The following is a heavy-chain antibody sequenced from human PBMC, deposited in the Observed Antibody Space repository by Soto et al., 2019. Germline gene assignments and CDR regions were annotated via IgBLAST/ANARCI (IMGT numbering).Heavy chain of an antibody. V-gene: IGHV3-23*01. Sequence: EVQLLESGGGLLQPGGSLRLSCTASGFTFSNYAMTCVRQAPGKGLEWVSTITGSGGGTYYADSVKGRFTISRDNSKNTLYLQMPNLRADDTAVYYCAKEMIASTVADFFDYWGQGTLVTVSS. D-gene: IGHD6-19*01. CDR3: AKEMIASTVADFFDY. J-gene: IGHJ4*02. CDR1: GFTFSNYA. CDR2: ITGSGGGT.